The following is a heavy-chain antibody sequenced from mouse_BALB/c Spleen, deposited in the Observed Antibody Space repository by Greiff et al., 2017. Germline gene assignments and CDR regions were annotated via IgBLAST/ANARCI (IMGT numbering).Heavy chain of an antibody. CDR3: ARPATATDWYFDV. Sequence: EVQLVESGGGLVKPGGSLKLSCAASGFTFSSYAMSWVRQTPEKRLEWVATISSGGSYTYYPDSVKGRFTISRDNAKNTLYLQMSSLRSEDTAMYYCARPATATDWYFDVWGEGTTVTVSS. CDR2: ISSGGSYT. J-gene: IGHJ1*01. D-gene: IGHD1-2*01. V-gene: IGHV5-9-3*01. CDR1: GFTFSSYA.